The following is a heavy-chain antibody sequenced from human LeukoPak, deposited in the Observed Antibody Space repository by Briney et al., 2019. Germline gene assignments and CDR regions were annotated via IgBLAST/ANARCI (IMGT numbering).Heavy chain of an antibody. D-gene: IGHD2-2*02. CDR3: ARQVGYCSSTSCYNWFDP. CDR1: GGSFSGYY. J-gene: IGHJ5*02. V-gene: IGHV4-34*01. CDR2: INHSGST. Sequence: SETLSLTCAVYGGSFSGYYWSWIRQPPGKGLEWIGEINHSGSTNYNPSLTTRVTISIDTSTKKFSMKMSSVTAADTAVYYCARQVGYCSSTSCYNWFDPWGQGTLVTVSS.